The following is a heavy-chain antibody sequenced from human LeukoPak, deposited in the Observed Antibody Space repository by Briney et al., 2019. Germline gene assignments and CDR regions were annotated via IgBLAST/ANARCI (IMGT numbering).Heavy chain of an antibody. D-gene: IGHD2-2*02. J-gene: IGHJ6*02. Sequence: GGSLRLSCAASGFTFSSYAMSWVRQAPGKGLEWVSAISGSGGSTYYADSVKGRFTISRDNSKNTLYLQMNSLRAEDTAVYYCAKDDCSSTSCYIRYYYYGMDVWGQGTRSPSP. CDR1: GFTFSSYA. CDR2: ISGSGGST. CDR3: AKDDCSSTSCYIRYYYYGMDV. V-gene: IGHV3-23*01.